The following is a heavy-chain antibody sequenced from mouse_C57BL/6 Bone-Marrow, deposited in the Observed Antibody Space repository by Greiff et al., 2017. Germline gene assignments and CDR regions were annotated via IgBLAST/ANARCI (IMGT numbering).Heavy chain of an antibody. CDR3: TRIAY. Sequence: EVKLQESGAELVRPGASVKLSCTASGLNIKDDYMHWVKQRPEQGLEWIGWIDPENGDTEYASKFQGKATITVDTSSNTAYLQLSSLTSEDTAVYYCTRIAYWGQGTLVTVSA. V-gene: IGHV14-4*01. CDR1: GLNIKDDY. J-gene: IGHJ3*01. CDR2: IDPENGDT.